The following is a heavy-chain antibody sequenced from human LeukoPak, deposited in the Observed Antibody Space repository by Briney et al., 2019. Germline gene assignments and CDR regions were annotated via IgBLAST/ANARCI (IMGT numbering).Heavy chain of an antibody. CDR1: GFTFSSYW. V-gene: IGHV3-74*01. J-gene: IGHJ4*02. D-gene: IGHD3-16*02. CDR2: INSDGSST. Sequence: GGSLRLSCAASGFTFSSYWMHWVRQAPGEGLVWVSRINSDGSSTSYADSVKGRFTISRDNAKNTLYLQMNSLRAEDTAVYYCAKTNGDYVWGSYRHFDYWGQGTLVTVSS. CDR3: AKTNGDYVWGSYRHFDY.